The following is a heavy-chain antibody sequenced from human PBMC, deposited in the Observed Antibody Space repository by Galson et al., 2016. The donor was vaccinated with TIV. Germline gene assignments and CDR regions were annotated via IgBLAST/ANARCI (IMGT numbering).Heavy chain of an antibody. CDR2: INPKSGDT. V-gene: IGHV1-2*02. CDR3: ARPALLWFGDPLGYFDS. J-gene: IGHJ5*01. Sequence: SVKVSCKASGYFFIDNYIHWIRQAPGQGLDWMGWINPKSGDTHYAHKFQGRVTLTRDTSSGTAYMELSGMTSDDTAVYYCARPALLWFGDPLGYFDSWGQGTLVRVSS. D-gene: IGHD3-10*01. CDR1: GYFFIDNY.